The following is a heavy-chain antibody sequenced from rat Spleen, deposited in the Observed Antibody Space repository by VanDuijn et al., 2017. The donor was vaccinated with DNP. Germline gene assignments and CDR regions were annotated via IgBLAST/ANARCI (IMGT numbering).Heavy chain of an antibody. CDR2: ISTGGGNT. J-gene: IGHJ4*01. CDR1: GFTFSHYY. Sequence: EVQLVASGGGLVQPGRSMKLSCAASGFTFSHYYMAWVRPAPTKGLEWVASISTGGGNTYYRDSVEGRFIISRDNAKSTLYLQMDSLRSEETANYYCTRHGEVHLRYAMDAWGQGTSVTVSS. D-gene: IGHD1-5*01. CDR3: TRHGEVHLRYAMDA. V-gene: IGHV5S11*01.